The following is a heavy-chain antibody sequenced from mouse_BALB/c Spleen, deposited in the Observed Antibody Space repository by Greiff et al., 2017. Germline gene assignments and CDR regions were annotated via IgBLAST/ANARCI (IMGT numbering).Heavy chain of an antibody. CDR2: ISDGGSYT. CDR1: GFTFSDYY. J-gene: IGHJ4*01. V-gene: IGHV5-4*02. CDR3: SRDEEGRGYAMDY. Sequence: EVHLVESGGGLVKPGGSLKLSCAASGFTFSDYYMYWVRQTPEKRLEWVATISDGGSYTYYPDSVKGRFTISRDNAKNNLYLQMSSLKSEDTAMYYCSRDEEGRGYAMDYWGQGTSVTVSS.